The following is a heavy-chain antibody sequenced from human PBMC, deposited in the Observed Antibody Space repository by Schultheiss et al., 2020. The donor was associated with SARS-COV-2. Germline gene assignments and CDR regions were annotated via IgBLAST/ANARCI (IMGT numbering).Heavy chain of an antibody. CDR1: GGSISSSSYY. V-gene: IGHV4-61*05. D-gene: IGHD3-10*01. CDR2: IYYSGST. CDR3: ARVDGSGKWGGWFDP. J-gene: IGHJ5*02. Sequence: SETLSLTCTVSGGSISSSSYYWGWIRQPPGKGLEWIGYIYYSGSTNYNPSLKSRVTISVDTSKNQFSLKLSSVTAADTAVYYCARVDGSGKWGGWFDPWGQGTLVTVS.